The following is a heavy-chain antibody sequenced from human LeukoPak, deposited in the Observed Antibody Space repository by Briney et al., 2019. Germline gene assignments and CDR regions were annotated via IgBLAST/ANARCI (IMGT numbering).Heavy chain of an antibody. Sequence: GGSLRLSCAASGFTFSISAISWVRQAPGKGLEWVSAISGSGGSTNYTPSVRGRFTISRDNSKNTLYLQMNSLRAEDTAVYYGAKDDVKITMVRGVSYYWGQGTLVTVSS. CDR2: ISGSGGST. J-gene: IGHJ4*02. D-gene: IGHD3-10*01. V-gene: IGHV3-23*01. CDR3: AKDDVKITMVRGVSYY. CDR1: GFTFSISA.